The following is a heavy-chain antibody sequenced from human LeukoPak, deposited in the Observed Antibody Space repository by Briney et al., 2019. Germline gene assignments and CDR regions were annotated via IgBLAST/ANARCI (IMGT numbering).Heavy chain of an antibody. CDR1: GLTFSSYA. V-gene: IGHV3-23*01. J-gene: IGHJ4*02. CDR2: ISGSGGST. CDR3: AKRVQLWEYYFDY. D-gene: IGHD5-18*01. Sequence: PGGSLRLSCAASGLTFSSYAMSWVRQAPGKGLEWVSAISGSGGSTYYADSVKGRFTISRDNSKNTLYLQMNSLRAEDTAVYYCAKRVQLWEYYFDYWGQGTLVTVSS.